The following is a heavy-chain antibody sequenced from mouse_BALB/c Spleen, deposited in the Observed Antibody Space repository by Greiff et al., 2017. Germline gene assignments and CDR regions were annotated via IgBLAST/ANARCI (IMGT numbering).Heavy chain of an antibody. V-gene: IGHV1-9*01. CDR3: ARSGRYGAMDY. Sequence: QVQLQQSGAELMKPGASVKISCKATGYTFSSYWIEWVKQRPGHGLEWIGEILPGSGSTNYNEKFKGKATFTADTSSNTAYMQLSSLKSEDSAVYYCARSGRYGAMDYWGQGTSVTVSS. D-gene: IGHD2-14*01. CDR2: ILPGSGST. CDR1: GYTFSSYW. J-gene: IGHJ4*01.